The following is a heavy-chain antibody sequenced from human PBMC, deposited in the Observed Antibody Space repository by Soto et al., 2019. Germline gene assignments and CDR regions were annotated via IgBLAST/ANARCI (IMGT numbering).Heavy chain of an antibody. CDR1: GGTFSTYA. V-gene: IGHV1-69*12. J-gene: IGHJ4*02. CDR3: ASGIQLWLRRINNGYSG. Sequence: QVQLVQSGAEVKKPESSVKVSCKAPGGTFSTYAISWVRQAPGQGLEWMGGIIPMFGTANYAQRFQDRVTITADESTKTVYMELSSLRSEDTAVYFCASGIQLWLRRINNGYSGWGQGTLVTVSS. CDR2: IIPMFGTA. D-gene: IGHD5-18*01.